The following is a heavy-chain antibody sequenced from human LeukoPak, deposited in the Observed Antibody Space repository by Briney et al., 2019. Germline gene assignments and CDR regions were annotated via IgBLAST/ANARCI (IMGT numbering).Heavy chain of an antibody. Sequence: PSETLSLTCNVSSGSINNSPYYWPWIRQPPGKGLEWIASMHYSGTTYHNPSLRSRATITVDTSKNQFSLKLSSVTAADTAVYYCARQRDYDILTGYIHRFDYWGQGTLVTVSS. D-gene: IGHD3-9*01. V-gene: IGHV4-39*01. CDR1: SGSINNSPYY. CDR2: MHYSGTT. J-gene: IGHJ4*02. CDR3: ARQRDYDILTGYIHRFDY.